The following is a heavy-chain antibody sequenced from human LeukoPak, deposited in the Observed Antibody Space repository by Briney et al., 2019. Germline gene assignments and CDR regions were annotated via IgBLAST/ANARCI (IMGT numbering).Heavy chain of an antibody. V-gene: IGHV3-30*02. CDR2: IESDGSNE. Sequence: GGSLRLSCAASGFSFSSYDMHWVRQAPGKGLEWVTFIESDGSNEYYADSVKGRFTISRDNSKNTVYVQRNSLRAEDTAVYYCAKEGSGWYYLDYWGQGTVVTVSS. CDR3: AKEGSGWYYLDY. CDR1: GFSFSSYD. D-gene: IGHD6-19*01. J-gene: IGHJ4*02.